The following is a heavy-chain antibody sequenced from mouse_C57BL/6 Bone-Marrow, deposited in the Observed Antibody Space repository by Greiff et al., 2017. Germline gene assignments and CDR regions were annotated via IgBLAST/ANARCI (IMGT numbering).Heavy chain of an antibody. CDR3: ARLEGPYVDY. CDR2: IYPGGGYT. Sequence: QVQLKESGAELVRPGTSVKMSCKASGYTFTNYWIGWAKQRPGHGLEWIGDIYPGGGYTNYNEKFKGKATLTADKSSSTAYMQFSSLTSEDSAIYYGARLEGPYVDYWGQGTTLTVSS. V-gene: IGHV1-63*01. CDR1: GYTFTNYW. J-gene: IGHJ2*01.